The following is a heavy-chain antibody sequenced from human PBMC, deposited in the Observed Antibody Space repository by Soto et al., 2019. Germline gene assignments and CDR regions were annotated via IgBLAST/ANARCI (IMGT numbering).Heavy chain of an antibody. CDR1: GFTLSSYA. CDR3: ATGSYGSENYYTRAKGNWFDP. J-gene: IGHJ5*02. V-gene: IGHV3-23*01. CDR2: ISASGGGT. Sequence: SLRLSCASSGFTLSSYAMSWVRQAPGKGLEWVSAISASGGGTYYADSVKGRFTISRDDSKNTLYLQMSSLRAEDTAVYYCATGSYGSENYYTRAKGNWFDPWGQGTLVTVSS. D-gene: IGHD3-10*01.